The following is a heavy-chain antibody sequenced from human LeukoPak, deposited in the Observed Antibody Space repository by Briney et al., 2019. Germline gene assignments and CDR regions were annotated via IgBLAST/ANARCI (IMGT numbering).Heavy chain of an antibody. CDR1: GFTFSSYA. CDR2: ISYDGSNK. Sequence: PGGSLRLSCAASGFTFSSYAMHWVRQAPGKGLEWVAVISYDGSNKYYADSVKGRFTISRDNSKNTLYLQMNSLRAEDTAVYYCARARISSIAARPPTWNNWFDPWGQGTLVTVSS. J-gene: IGHJ5*02. V-gene: IGHV3-30*04. CDR3: ARARISSIAARPPTWNNWFDP. D-gene: IGHD6-6*01.